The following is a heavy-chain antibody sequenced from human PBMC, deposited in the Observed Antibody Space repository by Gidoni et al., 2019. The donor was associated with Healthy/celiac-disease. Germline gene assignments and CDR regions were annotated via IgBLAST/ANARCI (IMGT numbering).Heavy chain of an antibody. CDR2: INSDGSST. CDR1: GLTFSSYW. Sequence: EVQLVESGGGLVQPGGSLRLSCAASGLTFSSYWMHWVRQAPGKGLVWVSRINSDGSSTSYADSVKGRFTISRDNAKNTLYLQMNSLRAEDTAVYYCARELVGATPPFSYYYGMDVWGQGTTVTVSS. J-gene: IGHJ6*02. V-gene: IGHV3-74*01. CDR3: ARELVGATPPFSYYYGMDV. D-gene: IGHD1-26*01.